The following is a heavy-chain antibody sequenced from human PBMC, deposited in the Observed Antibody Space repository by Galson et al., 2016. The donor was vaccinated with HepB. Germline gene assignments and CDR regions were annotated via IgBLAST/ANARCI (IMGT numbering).Heavy chain of an antibody. V-gene: IGHV1-69*05. D-gene: IGHD6-19*01. CDR1: GGTFSSYA. J-gene: IGHJ5*02. Sequence: SVKVSCKASGGTFSSYAISWVRQAPGQGLEWMGGIIPIFGTANYAQKFQGRVTMTSNTSISTAYMELSSLRSDDTAVYYCARGEDSSGWYTWFDPWGQGTLVTVSS. CDR3: ARGEDSSGWYTWFDP. CDR2: IIPIFGTA.